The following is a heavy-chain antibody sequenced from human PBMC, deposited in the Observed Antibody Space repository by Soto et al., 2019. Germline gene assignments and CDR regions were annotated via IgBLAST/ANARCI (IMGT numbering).Heavy chain of an antibody. CDR1: GITFSSYS. V-gene: IGHV3-48*02. CDR3: ARKGVAFDY. D-gene: IGHD3-3*01. CDR2: ISTTSSSI. J-gene: IGHJ4*02. Sequence: LRLSCAASGITFSSYSMNWVRQAPGKGLEWISYISTTSSSIYYADSVKGRFTISRDNAKNSLFLQMNSLRDEDTAVYYCARKGVAFDYWGQGALVTVSS.